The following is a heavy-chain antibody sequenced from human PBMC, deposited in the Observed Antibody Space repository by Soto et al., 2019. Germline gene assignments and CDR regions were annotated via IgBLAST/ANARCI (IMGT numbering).Heavy chain of an antibody. Sequence: SETLSLTCAVYGGSFSGYYWSWIRQPPGKGLEWIGEINHSGSTNYNPSLKSRVTISVDTSKNQFSLKLSSVTAADTAVYYCARVDSLLRYIGWSDWRGSWFDPWGQGTLVTVSS. J-gene: IGHJ5*02. CDR3: ARVDSLLRYIGWSDWRGSWFDP. D-gene: IGHD3-9*01. CDR1: GGSFSGYY. V-gene: IGHV4-34*01. CDR2: INHSGST.